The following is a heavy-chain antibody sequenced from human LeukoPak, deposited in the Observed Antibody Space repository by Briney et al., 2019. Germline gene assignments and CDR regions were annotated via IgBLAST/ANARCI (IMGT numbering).Heavy chain of an antibody. CDR1: EFSVGSNY. V-gene: IGHV3-66*01. Sequence: PGGSLRLSCAASEFSVGSNYMTWVRQAPGKGLEWVSLMYSGGSTHYADSVKGRFTISRDNSKDTLYLQMNSLRVEDTAVYYCARILDSAWGELGYWGQGTLVTVSS. J-gene: IGHJ4*02. D-gene: IGHD6-19*01. CDR3: ARILDSAWGELGY. CDR2: MYSGGST.